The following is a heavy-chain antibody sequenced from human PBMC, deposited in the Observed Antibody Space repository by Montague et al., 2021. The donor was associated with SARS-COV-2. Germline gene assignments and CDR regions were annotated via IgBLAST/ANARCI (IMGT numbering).Heavy chain of an antibody. CDR3: ARLLRSCTNGVCRTYYYYALDV. CDR1: GGSISGFY. D-gene: IGHD2-8*01. CDR2: IYYSGST. Sequence: SETLSLTCTVSGGSISGFYWSWIRQPPGKGLEWIGYIYYSGSTKHNPSLESRVAVSVDRPKNLVSLKLTSVTAADTAVYYCARLLRSCTNGVCRTYYYYALDVWGQGTTVTVSS. J-gene: IGHJ6*02. V-gene: IGHV4-59*01.